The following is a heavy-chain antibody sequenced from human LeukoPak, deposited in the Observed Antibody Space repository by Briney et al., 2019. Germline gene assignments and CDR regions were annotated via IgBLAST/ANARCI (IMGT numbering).Heavy chain of an antibody. D-gene: IGHD6-13*01. CDR1: GFTFSSYA. CDR2: IGPSGTAI. V-gene: IGHV3-48*01. J-gene: IGHJ6*03. Sequence: GGSLRLSCAASGFTFSSYAMNWVRQAPGRGLEWVSYIGPSGTAIYYADSVKGRFTISRDNARNSLFLQMNSLRAEDTAVYYCARDRDSSSWYLGYYYMDVWGKGTTVTVSS. CDR3: ARDRDSSSWYLGYYYMDV.